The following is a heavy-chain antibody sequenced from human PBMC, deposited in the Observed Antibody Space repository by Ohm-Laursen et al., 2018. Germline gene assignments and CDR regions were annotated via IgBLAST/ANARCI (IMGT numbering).Heavy chain of an antibody. CDR2: INPNSGGT. CDR3: ARDYDILTGYYIFNWFDP. CDR1: GYTFTGYY. Sequence: GASVKVSCKASGYTFTGYYMHWVRQAPGQGLEWMGWINPNSGGTNYAQKFQGRVTMTRDTSISTAYMELSRLRSDDTAVYYCARDYDILTGYYIFNWFDPWGQGTLVTVSS. V-gene: IGHV1-2*02. J-gene: IGHJ5*02. D-gene: IGHD3-9*01.